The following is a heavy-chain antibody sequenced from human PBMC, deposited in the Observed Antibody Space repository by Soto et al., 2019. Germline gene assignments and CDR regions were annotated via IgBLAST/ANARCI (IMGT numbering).Heavy chain of an antibody. D-gene: IGHD7-27*01. CDR2: ISSSSYI. Sequence: GGSLRLSCAASGFTFSSYSMNWVRQAPGKGLEWVSSISSSSYIYYADSVKGRFTISRDNAKNSLYLQMNSLRAEDTAVYYCARASAHLTGDLYYFDYWGQGTLVTVSS. CDR1: GFTFSSYS. V-gene: IGHV3-21*01. CDR3: ARASAHLTGDLYYFDY. J-gene: IGHJ4*02.